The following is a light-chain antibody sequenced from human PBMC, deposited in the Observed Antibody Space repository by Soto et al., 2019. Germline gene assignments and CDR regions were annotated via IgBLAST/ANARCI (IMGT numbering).Light chain of an antibody. CDR3: HQYGSSVRT. J-gene: IGKJ1*01. V-gene: IGKV3-20*01. CDR2: GAS. CDR1: QSVSSNY. Sequence: DIVLTQSPGTLSLSPGERAALSCRASQSVSSNYLAWYQQKPGQAPRLLISGASSRATGIPDRFSGSGSGTDFTLTISRLEPEDFAVSYFHQYGSSVRTFGQGTTVEIK.